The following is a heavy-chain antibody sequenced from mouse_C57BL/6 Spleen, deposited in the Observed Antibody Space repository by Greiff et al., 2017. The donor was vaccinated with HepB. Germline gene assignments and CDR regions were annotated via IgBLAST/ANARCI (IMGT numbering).Heavy chain of an antibody. CDR3: ARFWDYDEGFAY. J-gene: IGHJ3*01. V-gene: IGHV1-82*01. D-gene: IGHD2-4*01. CDR1: GYAFSSSW. Sequence: QVQLQQSGPELVKPGASVKISCKASGYAFSSSWMNWVKQRPGKGLEWIGRIYPGDGDTNYNGKFKGKATLTADKSSSTAYMQLSSLTSEDSAVYFCARFWDYDEGFAYWGQGTLVTVSA. CDR2: IYPGDGDT.